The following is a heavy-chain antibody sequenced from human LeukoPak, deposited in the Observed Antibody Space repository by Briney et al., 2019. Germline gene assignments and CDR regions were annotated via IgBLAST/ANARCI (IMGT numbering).Heavy chain of an antibody. CDR1: GFTFSSYA. CDR2: ISYDGSNK. Sequence: GGSLRLSCAASGFTFSSYAMHWVRQAPGKGLEGVAVISYDGSNKYYADSVKGRFTISRDNSKNTLYLQMNSPRAEDTAVYYCARGPRQIFGVVTGYFDYWGQGTLVTVSS. V-gene: IGHV3-30-3*01. D-gene: IGHD3-3*01. CDR3: ARGPRQIFGVVTGYFDY. J-gene: IGHJ4*02.